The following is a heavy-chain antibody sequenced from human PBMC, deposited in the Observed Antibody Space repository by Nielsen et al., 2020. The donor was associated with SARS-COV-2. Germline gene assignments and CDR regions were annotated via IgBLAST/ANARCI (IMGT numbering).Heavy chain of an antibody. CDR3: ARQLKITGTTPLYYYYYMDV. D-gene: IGHD1-7*01. Sequence: WIRQSPSRGLEWLGRTYYRSKWYNDYAVSVKSRITINPDTSKNQFSLQLNSVTAADTAVYYCARQLKITGTTPLYYYYYMDVWGKGTTVTVSS. J-gene: IGHJ6*03. V-gene: IGHV6-1*01. CDR2: TYYRSKWYN.